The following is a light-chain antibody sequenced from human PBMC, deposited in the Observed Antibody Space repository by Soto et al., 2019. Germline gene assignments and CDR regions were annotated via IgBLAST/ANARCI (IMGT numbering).Light chain of an antibody. CDR3: QAWDSSTCG. CDR1: KLGDKY. J-gene: IGLJ1*01. CDR2: QDS. V-gene: IGLV3-1*01. Sequence: SYELTQPPSVSVSPGQTASITCSGDKLGDKYACWYQQKPGQSPVLVIYQDSKRPSGIPERFSGSNSGNTATLTISGTQAMDEADYYCQAWDSSTCGFGTGTKVTVL.